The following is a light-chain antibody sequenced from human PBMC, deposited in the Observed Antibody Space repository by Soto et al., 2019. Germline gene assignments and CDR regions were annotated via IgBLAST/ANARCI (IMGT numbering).Light chain of an antibody. Sequence: SQPGSVCGSLGQSITICYTGTSSDIGGYNYVSWYQQHPGKAVKLLISEVSNRPSGVSIRFSGSKSVNMASLPISGLQVEEEADYYCKSYASGNPRVFGTGSKVT. V-gene: IGLV2-14*01. CDR1: SSDIGGYNY. CDR3: KSYASGNPRV. CDR2: EVS. J-gene: IGLJ1*01.